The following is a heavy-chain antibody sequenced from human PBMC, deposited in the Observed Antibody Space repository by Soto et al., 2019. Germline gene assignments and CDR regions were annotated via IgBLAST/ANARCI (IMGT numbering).Heavy chain of an antibody. V-gene: IGHV3-33*01. CDR3: ARAIGPYCTKGVCLAVDDYYYMDV. CDR2: IWYDGSNK. D-gene: IGHD2-8*01. J-gene: IGHJ6*03. CDR1: GFTFSSYG. Sequence: QVQLVESGGGVVQPGRSLRLSCAASGFTFSSYGMHWVRQAPGKGLEWVAVIWYDGSNKYYADSVKGRFTISRDNSKNTRYLQMNCLRAEDTAVYYCARAIGPYCTKGVCLAVDDYYYMDVWGKGTTVTVSS.